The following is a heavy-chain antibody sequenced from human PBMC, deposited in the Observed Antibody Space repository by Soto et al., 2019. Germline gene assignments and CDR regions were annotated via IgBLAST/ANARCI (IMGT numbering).Heavy chain of an antibody. V-gene: IGHV4-59*01. CDR2: IHYSGST. Sequence: SETLSLTCTVSGGSISSYYWGWIRQSPVKGLEWIGYIHYSGSTNYNPSLRSRVTISVDTPKNQFSLKVNYMTAADTAIYYCERGGVAARKGRWFDPWGQGTLVTVSS. D-gene: IGHD6-25*01. CDR1: GGSISSYY. CDR3: ERGGVAARKGRWFDP. J-gene: IGHJ5*02.